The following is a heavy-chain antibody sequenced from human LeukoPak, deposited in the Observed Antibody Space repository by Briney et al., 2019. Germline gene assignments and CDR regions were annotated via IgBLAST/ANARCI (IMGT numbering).Heavy chain of an antibody. CDR1: GGSISSYY. D-gene: IGHD3-3*01. CDR3: ARGRFLDAFDI. Sequence: SETLSLTCTVSGGSISSYYWSWIRQPAGKGLEWIGRIYTSGRTNYKPSLKSRVTISVDTSKNQFSLKLSSVTAADTAVYYCARGRFLDAFDIWGQGTMVTVSS. V-gene: IGHV4-4*07. CDR2: IYTSGRT. J-gene: IGHJ3*02.